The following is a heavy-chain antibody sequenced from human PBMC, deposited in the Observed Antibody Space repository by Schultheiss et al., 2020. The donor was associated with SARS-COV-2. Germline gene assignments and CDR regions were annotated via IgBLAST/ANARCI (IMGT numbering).Heavy chain of an antibody. Sequence: GGSLRLSCAASGFTFSSYAMSWVRQAPGKGLEWVSAISGSGGSTYYADSVKGRFTISRDNAKNSLYLQMNSLRAEDTALYYCAKDRDSSSDGYYYGMDVWGQGTTVTVSS. CDR2: ISGSGGST. CDR3: AKDRDSSSDGYYYGMDV. V-gene: IGHV3-23*01. J-gene: IGHJ6*02. D-gene: IGHD6-6*01. CDR1: GFTFSSYA.